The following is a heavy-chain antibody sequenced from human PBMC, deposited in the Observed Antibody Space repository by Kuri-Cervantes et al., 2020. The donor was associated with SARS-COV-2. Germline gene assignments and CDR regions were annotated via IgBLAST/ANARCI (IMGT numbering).Heavy chain of an antibody. Sequence: ASGRGCLEASGYTFTGYYMHWARQDPGQGLECRGCINPNSGGTNYVEKFKGRVTITADKTTSKAYMELSSLRYEDTAVYYCARTAKTGELRDYWCQGTLVTVSS. D-gene: IGHD1-26*01. J-gene: IGHJ4*02. CDR1: GYTFTGYY. CDR2: INPNSGGT. V-gene: IGHV1-2*02. CDR3: ARTAKTGELRDY.